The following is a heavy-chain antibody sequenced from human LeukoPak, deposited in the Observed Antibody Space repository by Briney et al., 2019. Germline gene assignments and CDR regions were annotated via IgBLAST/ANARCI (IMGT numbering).Heavy chain of an antibody. J-gene: IGHJ4*02. CDR1: GGTFSSYA. CDR2: IIPIFGTA. D-gene: IGHD3-22*01. Sequence: GASVKVSCKASGGTFSSYAISWVRQAPGQGLEWMGGIIPIFGTANYAQKFQGRVTITTDESTSTAYMELSSLRSEDTAVYYCARYYYDSSGYYSFDYWGQGTLVTVSS. CDR3: ARYYYDSSGYYSFDY. V-gene: IGHV1-69*05.